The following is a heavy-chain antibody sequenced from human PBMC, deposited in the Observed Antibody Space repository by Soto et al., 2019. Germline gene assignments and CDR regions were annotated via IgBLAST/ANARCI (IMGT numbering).Heavy chain of an antibody. CDR1: GGTFSSYA. J-gene: IGHJ6*02. D-gene: IGHD6-19*01. CDR2: IIPIFGTA. Sequence: SVKVSCKASGGTFSSYAISWVRQAPGQGLEWMGGIIPIFGTANYAQKFQGRVTITADKSTSTAYMELSSLRSEDTAVYYCARDKDISGWYLGYYYGMDVWGQGTTVTVSS. CDR3: ARDKDISGWYLGYYYGMDV. V-gene: IGHV1-69*06.